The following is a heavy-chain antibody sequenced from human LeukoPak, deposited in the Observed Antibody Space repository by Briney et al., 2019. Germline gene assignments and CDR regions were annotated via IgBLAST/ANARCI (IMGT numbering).Heavy chain of an antibody. J-gene: IGHJ4*02. CDR2: IYYSGST. Sequence: PSETLSLTCTVSGGSISSYYWSWIRQPPGKGLEWIGYIYYSGSTNYNPSLKSRVTISVDTSKNQLSLKLSSVTAADTAVYYCARGLWFGEFGYWGQGTLVTVSS. CDR3: ARGLWFGEFGY. CDR1: GGSISSYY. D-gene: IGHD3-10*01. V-gene: IGHV4-59*01.